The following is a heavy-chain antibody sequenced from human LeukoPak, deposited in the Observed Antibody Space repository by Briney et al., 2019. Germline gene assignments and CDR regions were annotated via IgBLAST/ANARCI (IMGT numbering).Heavy chain of an antibody. D-gene: IGHD5-18*01. CDR1: GSSFTSYW. J-gene: IGHJ4*02. V-gene: IGHV5-51*01. CDR2: IYPGDSDT. Sequence: GEALEISWKGSGSSFTSYWIGWVRQMPGKGLEWMGIIYPGDSDTRYSPSFQGQVTISADKSISTAYLQWSSLKASDTAMYYCARDTAMATFDYWGQGTLVTVSS. CDR3: ARDTAMATFDY.